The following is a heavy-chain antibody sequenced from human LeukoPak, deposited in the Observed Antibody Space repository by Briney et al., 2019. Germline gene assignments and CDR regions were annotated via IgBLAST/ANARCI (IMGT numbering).Heavy chain of an antibody. Sequence: GGSLRLSCAASGFTLSDYSMNWVRQAPGKGLEWVSSISSSSSYIYYADSVKGRFTISRDNSKNTLYLQMNSLRAEDTAVYYCANGYYYGSGSYYKEAFDIWGQGTMVTVSS. D-gene: IGHD3-10*01. J-gene: IGHJ3*02. V-gene: IGHV3-21*01. CDR3: ANGYYYGSGSYYKEAFDI. CDR2: ISSSSSYI. CDR1: GFTLSDYS.